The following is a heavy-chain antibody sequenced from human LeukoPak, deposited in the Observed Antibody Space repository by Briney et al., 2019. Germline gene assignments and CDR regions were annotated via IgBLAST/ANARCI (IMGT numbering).Heavy chain of an antibody. V-gene: IGHV4-59*02. CDR2: IHHSGNS. CDR1: GASVTDYY. Sequence: TSETLSLTCTVSGASVTDYYWSWIRQSPGKGLEWISYIHHSGNSDYNPSLRSRVTTSLDTSKNQFSLNLISVTAADTAVYYCTRGHWGLQSWSQGTLVTVSS. CDR3: TRGHWGLQS. J-gene: IGHJ5*02. D-gene: IGHD7-27*01.